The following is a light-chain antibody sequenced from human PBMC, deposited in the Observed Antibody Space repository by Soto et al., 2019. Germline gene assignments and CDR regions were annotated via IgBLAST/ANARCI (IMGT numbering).Light chain of an antibody. CDR2: EVT. Sequence: QCALTQPASVYGSPGQSITISCSGTSNDIGGYNYVSWYQHHPGKAPKLMIFEVTNRPSGVSNRFSGSKSGNTASLTISGLQTEDEADYYCSSYTSSTTVVFGGRTKLTV. V-gene: IGLV2-14*01. J-gene: IGLJ2*01. CDR3: SSYTSSTTVV. CDR1: SNDIGGYNY.